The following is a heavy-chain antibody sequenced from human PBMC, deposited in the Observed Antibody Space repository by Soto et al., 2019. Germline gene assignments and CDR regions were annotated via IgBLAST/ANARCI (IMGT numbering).Heavy chain of an antibody. CDR2: ISWDGGST. D-gene: IGHD2-2*01. CDR1: GFTFYDYT. J-gene: IGHJ6*02. Sequence: GGSLRLSCAASGFTFYDYTMHWVRQAPGKGLEWVSLISWDGGSTYYADSVKGRFTISRDNSKNSLYLQMNSLRTEDTALYYCAKDVGDIVVVPAAVYYYYGMDVWGQGTTVTVSS. V-gene: IGHV3-43*01. CDR3: AKDVGDIVVVPAAVYYYYGMDV.